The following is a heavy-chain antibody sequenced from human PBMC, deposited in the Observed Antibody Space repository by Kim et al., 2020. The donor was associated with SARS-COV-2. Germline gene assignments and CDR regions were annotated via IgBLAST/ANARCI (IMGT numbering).Heavy chain of an antibody. CDR2: ISYDGSNK. J-gene: IGHJ6*02. Sequence: GGSLRLSCAASGFTFSSYGMHWVRQAPGKGLEWVAVISYDGSNKYYADSVKGRFTISRDNSKNTLYLQMNSLRAEDTAVYYCAKFPSRAAPYYYYGMDVWGHGTTVTLSS. D-gene: IGHD2-15*01. CDR3: AKFPSRAAPYYYYGMDV. V-gene: IGHV3-30*18. CDR1: GFTFSSYG.